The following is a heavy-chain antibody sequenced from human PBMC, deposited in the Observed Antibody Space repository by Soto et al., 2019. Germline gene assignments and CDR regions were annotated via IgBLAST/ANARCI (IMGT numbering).Heavy chain of an antibody. J-gene: IGHJ5*02. D-gene: IGHD3-3*01. CDR3: ARQGVVIFWFDP. V-gene: IGHV4-34*01. CDR1: GGSFSGYY. Sequence: SETLSLTCAVYGGSFSGYYWSWIRQPPGKGLEWIGGINHSGSTNYNPSLKSRVTISVDTSKNQFSLKLSSVTAADTAVYYCARQGVVIFWFDPWGQGTLVTVSS. CDR2: INHSGST.